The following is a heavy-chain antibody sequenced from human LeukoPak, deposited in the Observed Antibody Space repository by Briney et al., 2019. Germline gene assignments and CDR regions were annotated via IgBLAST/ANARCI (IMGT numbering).Heavy chain of an antibody. J-gene: IGHJ4*02. D-gene: IGHD6-19*01. V-gene: IGHV3-21*04. CDR3: AREENSSGWYGIDY. CDR2: ISTSSSYI. CDR1: GFTYSSYS. Sequence: GGSLRLSCVASGFTYSSYSMNWVRQAPGKGLEWVSFISTSSSYIYYGDSVKGRFTISRDNAKNSLYLQMSSLRSDDTAVYYCAREENSSGWYGIDYWGQGTLVTVSS.